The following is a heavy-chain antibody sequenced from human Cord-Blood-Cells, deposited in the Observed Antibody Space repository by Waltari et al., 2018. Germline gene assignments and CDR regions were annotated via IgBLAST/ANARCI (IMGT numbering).Heavy chain of an antibody. CDR3: ARGLEKTYYYGSGSYYYYGMDV. D-gene: IGHD3-10*01. V-gene: IGHV4-34*01. Sequence: QVQLQQWGAGLLKPSETLSLTCAVYGGSFSGYYWSWIRQPPGKGLAWIGEINHSGSTNSTPSLKGRVTISVDTSKNQFSLKLSSVTAADTAVYYCARGLEKTYYYGSGSYYYYGMDVWGQGTTVTVSS. J-gene: IGHJ6*02. CDR1: GGSFSGYY. CDR2: INHSGST.